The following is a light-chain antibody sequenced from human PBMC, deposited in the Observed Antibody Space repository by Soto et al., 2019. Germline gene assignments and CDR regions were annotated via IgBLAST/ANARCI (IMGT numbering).Light chain of an antibody. Sequence: EIVLTQSPGTLSLSPGERATLSCRASQSVSSSYLAWYQQKPGQAPRPLIYGASSRATGIPDRFSGSGSGTDFTLTISRLEPEDFAVYYCHQYGSSQLTFGGGTKVEIK. V-gene: IGKV3-20*01. CDR3: HQYGSSQLT. CDR2: GAS. J-gene: IGKJ4*01. CDR1: QSVSSSY.